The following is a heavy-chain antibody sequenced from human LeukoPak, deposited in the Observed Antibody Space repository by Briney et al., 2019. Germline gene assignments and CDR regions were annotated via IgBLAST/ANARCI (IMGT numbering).Heavy chain of an antibody. D-gene: IGHD2-2*01. CDR3: VRRDITSRYVVWFDP. CDR2: IYPGDSDT. Sequence: GESLKIPCKGSGYSFTSYWIGWVRQMPGKGLELMGIIYPGDSDTRYSPSFQGQVTISADKSINTAYLQWSSLKASDTAIYYCVRRDITSRYVVWFDPWGQGTPVTVSS. V-gene: IGHV5-51*01. CDR1: GYSFTSYW. J-gene: IGHJ5*02.